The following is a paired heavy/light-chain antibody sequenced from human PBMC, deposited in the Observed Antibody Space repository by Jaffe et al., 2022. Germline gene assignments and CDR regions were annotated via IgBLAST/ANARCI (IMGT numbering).Heavy chain of an antibody. D-gene: IGHD2-15*01. CDR2: ISAYNGNT. Sequence: QVQLVQSGAEVKKPGASVKVSCKASGYTFTSYGISWVRQAPGQGLEWMGWISAYNGNTNYAQKLQGRVTMTTDTSTSTAYMELRSLRSDDTAVYYCARGYCSGGSCYSYYYYMDVWGKGTTVTVSS. CDR1: GYTFTSYG. J-gene: IGHJ6*03. V-gene: IGHV1-18*01. CDR3: ARGYCSGGSCYSYYYYMDV.
Light chain of an antibody. Sequence: DIQMTQSPSSLSASVGDRVTITCRASQSISSYLNWYQQKPGKAPKLLIYAASSLQSGVPSRFSGSGSGTDFTLTISSLQPEDFATYYCQQSYSTPTITFGQGTRLEIK. V-gene: IGKV1-39*01. CDR3: QQSYSTPTIT. CDR1: QSISSY. CDR2: AAS. J-gene: IGKJ5*01.